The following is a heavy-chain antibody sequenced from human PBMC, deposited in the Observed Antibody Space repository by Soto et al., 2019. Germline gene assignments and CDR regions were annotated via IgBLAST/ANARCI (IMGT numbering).Heavy chain of an antibody. Sequence: QVQLVESGGGVVQPGRSLRLSCAASGFTFSSYAMHWVRQAPGKGLEWVAVISYDGSNKYYADSVKGRFTISRDNSKNTLYLQMNSLRAEDAGVYYCARVAGYSSGWVDYWGQGTLVTVSS. CDR3: ARVAGYSSGWVDY. V-gene: IGHV3-30-3*01. J-gene: IGHJ4*02. D-gene: IGHD6-19*01. CDR2: ISYDGSNK. CDR1: GFTFSSYA.